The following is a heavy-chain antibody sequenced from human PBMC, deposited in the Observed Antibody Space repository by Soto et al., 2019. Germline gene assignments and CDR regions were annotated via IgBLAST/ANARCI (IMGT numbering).Heavy chain of an antibody. CDR1: GFSLSTSGVG. D-gene: IGHD2-2*01. CDR3: AHSVSYCSSTSCYNNWFDP. J-gene: IGHJ5*02. CDR2: IYWNDDK. V-gene: IGHV2-5*01. Sequence: SGPSGEPTQTLTLTCTFSGFSLSTSGVGVGWIRQPPGKALEWLALIYWNDDKRYSPSLKSRLTITKDTSKNQVVLTMTNMDPVDTATYYGAHSVSYCSSTSCYNNWFDPWGQGTLVTVSS.